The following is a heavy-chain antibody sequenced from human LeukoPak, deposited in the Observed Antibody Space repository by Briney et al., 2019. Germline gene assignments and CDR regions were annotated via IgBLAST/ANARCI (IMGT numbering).Heavy chain of an antibody. Sequence: GGSLRLSCAASGFTFGSYSMNWVRQAPGKGLEWVSSISSSSSYIYYADSVKGRFTISRDNAKNSLYLQMNSLRAEDTAVYYCARDRGSGSYLNWFDPWGQGTLVTVSS. CDR1: GFTFGSYS. V-gene: IGHV3-21*01. CDR3: ARDRGSGSYLNWFDP. CDR2: ISSSSSYI. D-gene: IGHD3-10*01. J-gene: IGHJ5*02.